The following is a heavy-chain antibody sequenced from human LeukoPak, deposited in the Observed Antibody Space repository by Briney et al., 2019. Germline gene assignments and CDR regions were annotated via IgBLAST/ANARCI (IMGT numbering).Heavy chain of an antibody. D-gene: IGHD2-21*02. Sequence: PGGSLRLSCAVSEFPVRSYYMSWVRQAPGKGLEWVSVIYIGGRTYYADSVTGRFTISRDNSKNTLYLQMNSLRAEDTAVYYCARCLGGDCVSDTYWYFDLWGRGTPVTVSS. CDR2: IYIGGRT. J-gene: IGHJ2*01. CDR3: ARCLGGDCVSDTYWYFDL. V-gene: IGHV3-53*01. CDR1: EFPVRSYY.